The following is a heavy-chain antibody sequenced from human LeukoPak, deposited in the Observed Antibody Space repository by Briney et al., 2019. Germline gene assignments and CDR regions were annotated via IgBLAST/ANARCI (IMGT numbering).Heavy chain of an antibody. CDR2: IYHSGST. CDR1: GGSISSGGYY. CDR3: ARDNSGAFDY. Sequence: SETLSLTCAVSGGSISSGGYYWSWIRQPPGKGLEWIGYIYHSGSTYYNPSLKSRVTISVDRSKNQFSLKLSSVTAADTAVYYCARDNSGAFDYWGQGTLVTVSS. J-gene: IGHJ4*02. V-gene: IGHV4-30-2*01.